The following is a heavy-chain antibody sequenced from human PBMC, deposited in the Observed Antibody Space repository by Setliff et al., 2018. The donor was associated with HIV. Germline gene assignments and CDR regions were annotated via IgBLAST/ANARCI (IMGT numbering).Heavy chain of an antibody. Sequence: SETLSLTCAVYGGSFSGYYWSWIRQPPGKGLEWTGEINHSGSTNYNPSLKSRVTMSVDTSKNQFSLKLSSVTAADTAVYYCARSYYDSSGYYSVDYWGQGTLVTVSS. CDR2: INHSGST. CDR3: ARSYYDSSGYYSVDY. CDR1: GGSFSGYY. D-gene: IGHD3-22*01. V-gene: IGHV4-34*01. J-gene: IGHJ4*02.